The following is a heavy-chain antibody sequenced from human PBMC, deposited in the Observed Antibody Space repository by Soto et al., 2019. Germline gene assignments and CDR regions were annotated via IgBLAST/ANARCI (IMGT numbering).Heavy chain of an antibody. CDR2: IYHTGTT. D-gene: IGHD3-3*01. Sequence: WETLSLTSAVSVDSIIGIYQWAWIRQSPGRGLEWIASIYHTGTTYYTPSLESRLTISVDTSKNQLSLSLSSATAADSAVYFCARTDNVGYYPHCGQGKLVSVS. CDR3: ARTDNVGYYPH. CDR1: VDSIIGIYQ. V-gene: IGHV4-38-2*01. J-gene: IGHJ4*02.